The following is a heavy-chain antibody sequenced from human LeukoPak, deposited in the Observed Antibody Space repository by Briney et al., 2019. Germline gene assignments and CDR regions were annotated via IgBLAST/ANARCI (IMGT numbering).Heavy chain of an antibody. CDR1: GGSISSYY. D-gene: IGHD2-2*01. CDR2: IYYSGST. V-gene: IGHV4-59*12. J-gene: IGHJ4*02. Sequence: PSETLSLTCTVSGGSISSYYWSWIRQPPGKGLEWIGYIYYSGSTNYNPSLKSRVTISVDASKNQFSLKLSSVTAADTAVYYCARSDIVVVAPVGSFDYWGQGTLVTVSS. CDR3: ARSDIVVVAPVGSFDY.